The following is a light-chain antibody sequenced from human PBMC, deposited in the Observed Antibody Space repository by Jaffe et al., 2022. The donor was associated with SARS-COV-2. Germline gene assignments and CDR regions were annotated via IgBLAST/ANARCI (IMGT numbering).Light chain of an antibody. CDR2: GTS. CDR1: QSVSSNY. CDR3: HHYGVT. V-gene: IGKV3-20*01. J-gene: IGKJ2*01. Sequence: EIVLTQSPGTLSLSPGERATLSCRASQSVSSNYLAWYQQKPGRAPRLLIYGTSSRATGVPDRFTGSGSGTDFTLTIGRLEPEDFAVYYCHHYGVTFGQGTNLEIK.